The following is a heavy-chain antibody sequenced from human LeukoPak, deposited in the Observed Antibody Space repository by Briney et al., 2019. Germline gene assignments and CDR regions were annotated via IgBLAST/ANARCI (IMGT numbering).Heavy chain of an antibody. J-gene: IGHJ3*02. V-gene: IGHV1-2*02. CDR2: INLNNGGT. CDR3: ARDFTVDAFDI. CDR1: GYTFIGHY. D-gene: IGHD4-17*01. Sequence: ASVKVSCKASGYTFIGHYIHWVRQAPGQGLEWMGWINLNNGGTNYAQKFQGRVTMTRDTSISTAYMELSSLRSDDTAVYYCARDFTVDAFDIWGQGTMVTVSS.